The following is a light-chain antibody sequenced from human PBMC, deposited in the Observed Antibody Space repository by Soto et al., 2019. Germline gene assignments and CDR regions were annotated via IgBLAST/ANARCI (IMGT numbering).Light chain of an antibody. CDR3: SSYRGISTLIVV. V-gene: IGLV2-18*02. Sequence: QSALTQPPSVSGSPGQSVTISCTGTSSDVGTYNHVSWYQQPPGTAPKLLIYDVTNRPSGVPDRFSGSKSGNTASLTISGLQAEDEDDYYCSSYRGISTLIVVFGGGTKLTVL. CDR1: SSDVGTYNH. CDR2: DVT. J-gene: IGLJ2*01.